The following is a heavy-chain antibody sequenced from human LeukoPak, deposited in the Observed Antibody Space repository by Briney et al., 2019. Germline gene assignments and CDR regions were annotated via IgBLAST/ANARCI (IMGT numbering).Heavy chain of an antibody. CDR1: GFTFSSHW. V-gene: IGHV3-21*01. J-gene: IGHJ4*02. CDR2: ISGSNSYI. D-gene: IGHD1-1*01. Sequence: GGSLRLSCAASGFTFSSHWMHWVRQAPGKGLEWVSSISGSNSYIFYADSVKGRFTVSRDNAKDSLYLQMNSLRAEDTAVYYCARALTTLTYEGYWGQGTLVTVSS. CDR3: ARALTTLTYEGY.